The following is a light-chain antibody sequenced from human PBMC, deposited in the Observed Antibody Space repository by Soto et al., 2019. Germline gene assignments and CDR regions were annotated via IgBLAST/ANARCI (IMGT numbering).Light chain of an antibody. CDR3: SSYTSSSTWV. CDR2: EVS. J-gene: IGLJ3*02. CDR1: SSDAGGYNY. V-gene: IGLV2-14*01. Sequence: QSALTQPASVSGSPGQSITISCTGTSSDAGGYNYVSWYQQHPGKAPKLMIYEVSNRSSGVSNRVSGSKSGNTASLTISGLQAEDEADYYCSSYTSSSTWVFGGGTKLTVL.